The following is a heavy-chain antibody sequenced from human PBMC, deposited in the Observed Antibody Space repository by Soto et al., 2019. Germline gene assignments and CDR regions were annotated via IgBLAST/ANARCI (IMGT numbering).Heavy chain of an antibody. Sequence: ASVKVSCKASGYTFTSYGISWVRQAPGQGLEWIGWISAYNGNTNYAQKLQGRVTMTTDTSTSTAYMELRSLRSDDTAVYYCAYGSERGDSSSWYVASEHCYCYYGMDVWRQGTTVTVSS. CDR3: AYGSERGDSSSWYVASEHCYCYYGMDV. J-gene: IGHJ6*02. CDR2: ISAYNGNT. D-gene: IGHD6-13*01. V-gene: IGHV1-18*01. CDR1: GYTFTSYG.